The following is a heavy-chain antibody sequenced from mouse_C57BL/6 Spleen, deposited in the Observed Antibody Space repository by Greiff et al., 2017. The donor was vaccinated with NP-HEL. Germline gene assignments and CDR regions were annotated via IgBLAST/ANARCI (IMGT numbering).Heavy chain of an antibody. J-gene: IGHJ2*01. CDR2: IYPGDGDT. CDR3: ARPYYGSSYYFDY. Sequence: VQLQQSGPELVKPGASVKISCKASGYAFSSSWMNWVKQRPGKGLEWIGRIYPGDGDTNYSGKFKGKATLTEDKSSSTAYMQLSSLTSEYSAVYFCARPYYGSSYYFDYWGQGTTLTVSS. D-gene: IGHD1-1*01. CDR1: GYAFSSSW. V-gene: IGHV1-82*01.